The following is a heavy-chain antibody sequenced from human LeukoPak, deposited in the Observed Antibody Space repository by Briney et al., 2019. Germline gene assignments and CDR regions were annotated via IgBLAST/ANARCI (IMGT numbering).Heavy chain of an antibody. V-gene: IGHV3-9*01. CDR2: ISWNSGSI. CDR1: GFTFDDYA. Sequence: GGSLRLSCAASGFTFDDYAMHWVRQAPGKGLEWVSGISWNSGSIGYADSVKGRFTISRDNSKNTLYLQMNSLRAEDTAVYYCAREPGYYDFWSGYSPAFDIWGQGTMVTVSS. J-gene: IGHJ3*02. D-gene: IGHD3-3*01. CDR3: AREPGYYDFWSGYSPAFDI.